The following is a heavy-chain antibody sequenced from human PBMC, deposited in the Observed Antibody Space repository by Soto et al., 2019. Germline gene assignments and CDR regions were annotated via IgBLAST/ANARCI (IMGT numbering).Heavy chain of an antibody. J-gene: IGHJ3*02. CDR2: IYSGGST. D-gene: IGHD3-9*01. CDR1: GFTVSSNY. CDR3: ARDVLYVDWLSGDAFDI. V-gene: IGHV3-66*01. Sequence: GGSLRLSCAASGFTVSSNYMSWVRQAPGKGLEWVSVIYSGGSTYYADSVKGRFTITRGNSKNTLYLQLNSLRAADTAVYYCARDVLYVDWLSGDAFDIWGQGTMVTVSS.